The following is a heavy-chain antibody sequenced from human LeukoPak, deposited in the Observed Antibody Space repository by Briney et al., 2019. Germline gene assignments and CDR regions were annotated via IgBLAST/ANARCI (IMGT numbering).Heavy chain of an antibody. CDR2: IYYSGST. V-gene: IGHV4-31*03. CDR3: ARDQLPPLYYYYYGMDV. Sequence: SQTLSLTCTVSGGSISSGGYYWSWIRQHPGKGLEWIGYIYYSGSTYYNPSLKSRVTISVDTSKNQFSLKLSSVTAADTAVYYCARDQLPPLYYYYYGMDVWGQGTTVTVSS. CDR1: GGSISSGGYY. D-gene: IGHD1-7*01. J-gene: IGHJ6*02.